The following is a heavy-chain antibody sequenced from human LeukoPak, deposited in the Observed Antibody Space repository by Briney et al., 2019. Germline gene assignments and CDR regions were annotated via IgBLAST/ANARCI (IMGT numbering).Heavy chain of an antibody. CDR2: INAGNGNT. CDR1: GYTFTSYA. J-gene: IGHJ5*02. CDR3: ARDRTPRIQLWLPYNWFDP. Sequence: GASVKVSCKASGYTFTSYAMHWVRQAPGQRLEWMGWINAGNGNTKYSQKFQGRVTITRDTSASTAYMELSSLRSEDTAVYYCARDRTPRIQLWLPYNWFDPWGQETLVTVSS. V-gene: IGHV1-3*01. D-gene: IGHD5-18*01.